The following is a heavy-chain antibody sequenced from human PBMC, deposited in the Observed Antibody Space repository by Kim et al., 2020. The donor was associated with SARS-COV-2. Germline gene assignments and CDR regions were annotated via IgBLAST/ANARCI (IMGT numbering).Heavy chain of an antibody. CDR2: IKQDGSAQ. V-gene: IGHV3-7*01. J-gene: IGHJ5*02. Sequence: GGSLRLSCAASGFTFSRYWMNWLRQAPGKGLEWVANIKQDGSAQYYVDSVKGRFTISRDNAKNSLYLQMNSLRAEDTAMYYCARVQNEWFDPWGQGTLVMVSS. CDR3: ARVQNEWFDP. CDR1: GFTFSRYW.